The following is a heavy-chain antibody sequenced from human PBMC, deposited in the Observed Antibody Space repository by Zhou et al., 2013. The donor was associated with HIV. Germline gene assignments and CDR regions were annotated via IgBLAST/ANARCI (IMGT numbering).Heavy chain of an antibody. D-gene: IGHD3-10*01. CDR2: IIPILGIA. CDR1: GGTFSSYA. CDR3: ARGSGRGSYYNWYYFDY. J-gene: IGHJ4*02. V-gene: IGHV1-69*04. Sequence: QVQLVQSGAEVKKPGSSVKVSCKASGGTFSSYAISWVRQAPGQGLEWMGRIIPILGIANYAQKFQGRVTITADKSTSTACMELSSLRSEDTAVYYCARGSGRGSYYNWYYFDYWGQGTLVTVSS.